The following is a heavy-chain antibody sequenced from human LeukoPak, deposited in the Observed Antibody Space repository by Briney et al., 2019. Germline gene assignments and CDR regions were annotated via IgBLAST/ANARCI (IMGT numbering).Heavy chain of an antibody. V-gene: IGHV1-18*04. CDR1: GYTFTSYY. J-gene: IGHJ4*02. Sequence: ASVKVSCKASGYTFTSYYMHWVRQAPGQGLEWMGWISPYNGNTNYPQKLQGRVTMTTDTSTSTSYMELRSLRSDDTAVYYCARAGRAGLFDYWGQGTLVTVSS. CDR2: ISPYNGNT. CDR3: ARAGRAGLFDY. D-gene: IGHD6-13*01.